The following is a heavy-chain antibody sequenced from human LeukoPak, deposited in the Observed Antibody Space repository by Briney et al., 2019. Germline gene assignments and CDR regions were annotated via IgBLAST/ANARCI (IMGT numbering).Heavy chain of an antibody. D-gene: IGHD3-22*01. V-gene: IGHV1-3*03. J-gene: IGHJ4*02. CDR1: RYPFTRYA. CDR2: INTANDDT. CDR3: SREAGSGYYPYFDC. Sequence: ASVKVSCKASRYPFTRYAIHWVRQAPGQRLEWMGSINTANDDTKYSQEFQGRVTISRDTSANTAYMELSSLRSDDMGIYYCSREAGSGYYPYFDCWGQGTLVSVSS.